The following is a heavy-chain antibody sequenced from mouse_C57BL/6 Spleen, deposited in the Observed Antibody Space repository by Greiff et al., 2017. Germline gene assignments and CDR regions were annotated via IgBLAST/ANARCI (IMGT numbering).Heavy chain of an antibody. D-gene: IGHD3-1*01. CDR3: ARNLGVDY. CDR2: INPSNGGT. V-gene: IGHV1-53*01. J-gene: IGHJ2*01. Sequence: QVQLQQPGTELVKPGASVKLSCKASGYTFTSYWMHWVQQRPGQGLEWIGNINPSNGGTNYNEKFKSQGTLTVDKSSSTAYMRLNSLTTEDSAVYYCARNLGVDYWGQGTTLTVSS. CDR1: GYTFTSYW.